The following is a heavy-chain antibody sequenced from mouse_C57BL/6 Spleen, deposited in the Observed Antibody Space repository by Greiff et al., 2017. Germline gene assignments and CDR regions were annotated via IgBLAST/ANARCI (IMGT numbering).Heavy chain of an antibody. D-gene: IGHD1-1*01. Sequence: VKLVESGAELMKPGASVTLSCKATGYTFTGYWIEWVKQRPGHGLEWIGAILPRSGSTNYNEKFKGKATFTADTSSNTAYMQLSGLTTEDSAIYYCARDGYYYGSRDYWGQGTTLTVSS. V-gene: IGHV1-9*01. J-gene: IGHJ2*01. CDR1: GYTFTGYW. CDR3: ARDGYYYGSRDY. CDR2: ILPRSGST.